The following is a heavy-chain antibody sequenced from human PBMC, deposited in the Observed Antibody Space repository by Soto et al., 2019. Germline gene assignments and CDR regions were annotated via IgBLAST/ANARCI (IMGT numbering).Heavy chain of an antibody. Sequence: GGSLRLSCAASGFTFSDYYMSWIRQAPGKGLEWVSYISSSGSTIYYADSVKGRFTISRDNAKNSLYLQMNSLRAEDTAVYYCARLKHKYYYYYMDVWGKGTTVTVSS. CDR3: ARLKHKYYYYYMDV. CDR1: GFTFSDYY. V-gene: IGHV3-11*01. CDR2: ISSSGSTI. J-gene: IGHJ6*03.